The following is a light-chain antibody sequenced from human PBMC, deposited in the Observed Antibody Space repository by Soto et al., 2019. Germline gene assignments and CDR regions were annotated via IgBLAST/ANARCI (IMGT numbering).Light chain of an antibody. J-gene: IGKJ5*01. V-gene: IGKV1-5*03. CDR1: QTISSW. CDR2: KAS. Sequence: DIQMTQSPSTLSASVGERVTITCRASQTISSWLAWYQQKPGKAPKLLIYKASTLKSGVPSRFSGSGSGTEFTLTISSLQPEDFATYYCQHLNSYPITFGQGTRLEIK. CDR3: QHLNSYPIT.